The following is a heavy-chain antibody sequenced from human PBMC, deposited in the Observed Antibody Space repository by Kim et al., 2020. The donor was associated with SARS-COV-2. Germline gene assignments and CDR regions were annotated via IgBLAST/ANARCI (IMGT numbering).Heavy chain of an antibody. J-gene: IGHJ4*02. Sequence: ASVKVSCEASGYNFIDFYVHWVRQAPGQGLEWLGRINPKSGDADYAQKFQGRVTMTRDTSIHTAYMEVTGLRSDDTAVYYCAKVISASSSLPDFWGQGTLVTVSS. CDR3: AKVISASSSLPDF. CDR2: INPKSGDA. D-gene: IGHD6-6*01. V-gene: IGHV1-2*06. CDR1: GYNFIDFY.